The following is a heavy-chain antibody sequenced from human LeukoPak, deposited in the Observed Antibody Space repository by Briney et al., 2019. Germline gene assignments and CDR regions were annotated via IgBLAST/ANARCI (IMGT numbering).Heavy chain of an antibody. J-gene: IGHJ6*03. CDR3: ARALHIHSSGWYRTYYYYYYMDV. CDR1: GYSISSGFY. Sequence: SETLSLTCTVSGYSISSGFYWGWIRPPPGKGLEWIGSIYHSGSTYYNPSLKSRVTISVDTSKNQFSLKLSFVTAADTAVYYCARALHIHSSGWYRTYYYYYYMDVWGKGTTVTVSS. V-gene: IGHV4-38-2*02. CDR2: IYHSGST. D-gene: IGHD6-19*01.